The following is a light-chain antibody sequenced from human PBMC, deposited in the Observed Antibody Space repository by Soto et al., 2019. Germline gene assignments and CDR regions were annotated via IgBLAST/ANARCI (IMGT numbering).Light chain of an antibody. J-gene: IGKJ5*01. Sequence: EIVMKQSPVTPSVSPGERATIACRASQSVMSNLAWYQQKPGQAPSLLIYGAFTRATGIPTRFSGTGSGTDFTLTISSLQAEDVAVYYCQQYYSTPSFGQGTRLET. CDR2: GAF. CDR3: QQYYSTPS. V-gene: IGKV3-15*01. CDR1: QSVMSN.